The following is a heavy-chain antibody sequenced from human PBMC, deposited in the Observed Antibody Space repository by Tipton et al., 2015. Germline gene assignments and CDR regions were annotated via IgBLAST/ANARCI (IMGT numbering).Heavy chain of an antibody. D-gene: IGHD5-24*01. CDR3: ARDLEHGMDV. CDR1: GGSVSSGSYY. V-gene: IGHV4-61*01. J-gene: IGHJ6*02. Sequence: TLSLTCTVSGGSVSSGSYYWSWVRQPPGKGLEWIGYIYYSGSTNYNPSLKSRVTTSVDTSKNQFSLRLSSVAAADTAVYYCARDLEHGMDVWGHGTTVTVSS. CDR2: IYYSGST.